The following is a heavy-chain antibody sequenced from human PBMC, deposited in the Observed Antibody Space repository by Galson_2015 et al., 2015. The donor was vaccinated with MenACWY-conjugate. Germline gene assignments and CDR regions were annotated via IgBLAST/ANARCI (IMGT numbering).Heavy chain of an antibody. CDR2: IIASGATA. D-gene: IGHD3/OR15-3a*01. Sequence: SLRLSCAASGFSFSSYAMGWVRQAPGKGLEWVSAIIASGATAYYADSVKGRFTISRDNSKNTLYLQMNSLGAGDSAVYYCTKVLWTAFSRYFDSWGQGTLVTVSS. J-gene: IGHJ4*02. CDR3: TKVLWTAFSRYFDS. CDR1: GFSFSSYA. V-gene: IGHV3-23*01.